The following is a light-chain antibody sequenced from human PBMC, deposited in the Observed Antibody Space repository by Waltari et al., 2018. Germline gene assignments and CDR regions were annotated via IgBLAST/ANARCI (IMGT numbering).Light chain of an antibody. V-gene: IGKV1-5*03. Sequence: DIQMTQFPTTLTASVGDRVTITCRASQNIGKNLAWFQQKPGKAPKLLIYEASNLERGLSSKISGSGSGTEFTLTISSLQPDDFATYYCQQYKSYPVTFGQGTRLQIK. CDR3: QQYKSYPVT. CDR2: EAS. J-gene: IGKJ5*01. CDR1: QNIGKN.